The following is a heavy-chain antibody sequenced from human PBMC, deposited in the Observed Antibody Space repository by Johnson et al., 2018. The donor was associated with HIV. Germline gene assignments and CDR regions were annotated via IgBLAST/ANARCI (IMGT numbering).Heavy chain of an antibody. Sequence: EQLVESGGGLVQPGGSLRLSCAASGFTVSSSYMSWVRQAPGKGLEWVSVIYSGGNTYYADSVRGRFTISRDNSKNTLYLQMNSLRPEDMAVYYCARDGRDRVTRGAFACWGQGTVVTVSS. CDR2: IYSGGNT. V-gene: IGHV3-66*01. D-gene: IGHD3-10*01. CDR3: ARDGRDRVTRGAFAC. J-gene: IGHJ3*01. CDR1: GFTVSSSY.